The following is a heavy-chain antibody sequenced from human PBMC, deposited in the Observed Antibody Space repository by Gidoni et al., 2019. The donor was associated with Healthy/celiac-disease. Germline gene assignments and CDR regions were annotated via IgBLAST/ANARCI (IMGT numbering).Heavy chain of an antibody. Sequence: QVQLVESGGGVVQPGRSLRLSCSASGFTFSSYAMHWVPQAPCKGLAWVAVISYDGSNKYYADSVKGRFTISRDNSKNTLYLQMNSLRAEDTAVYYCARAFMKWEPGDYYGMDVWGQGTAVTVSS. CDR3: ARAFMKWEPGDYYGMDV. D-gene: IGHD1-26*01. CDR2: ISYDGSNK. CDR1: GFTFSSYA. V-gene: IGHV3-30*04. J-gene: IGHJ6*02.